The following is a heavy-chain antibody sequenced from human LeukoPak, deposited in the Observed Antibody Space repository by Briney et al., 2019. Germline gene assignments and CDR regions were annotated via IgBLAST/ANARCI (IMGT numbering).Heavy chain of an antibody. CDR1: GFTFSSYE. V-gene: IGHV3-48*03. D-gene: IGHD4-17*01. Sequence: GGSLRLSCAASGFTFSSYEMNWVPQAPGKGLEWVSYISSSGSTIYYADSVKGRFTISRDNAKNSLYLQMNSLRAEDTAVYYCATLSVTYYFDYWGQGTLVTVSS. J-gene: IGHJ4*02. CDR3: ATLSVTYYFDY. CDR2: ISSSGSTI.